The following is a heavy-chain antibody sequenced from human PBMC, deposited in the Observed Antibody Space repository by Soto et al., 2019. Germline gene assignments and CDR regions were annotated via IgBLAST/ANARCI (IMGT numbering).Heavy chain of an antibody. CDR2: IYSAGST. D-gene: IGHD5-18*01. J-gene: IGHJ4*02. CDR1: GLTVSSSY. Sequence: LRLSCAASGLTVSSSYMSWVRQAPGKGLQWVSVIYSAGSTYYANSVKGRFTISRDISTNMVYLQMSSLTDEDTAVYYCARAREPEYSSAICFDIWGQGALVTVSS. CDR3: ARAREPEYSSAICFDI. V-gene: IGHV3-53*01.